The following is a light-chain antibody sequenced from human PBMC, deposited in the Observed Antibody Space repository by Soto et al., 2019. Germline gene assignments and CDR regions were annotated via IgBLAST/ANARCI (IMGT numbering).Light chain of an antibody. V-gene: IGKV3-20*01. Sequence: EIVLTQSPGTLSLSPGERATLSCRASQSISNTYLVWYQQKPGQAPRLRIYGASNRATGIPDRFSGSESGTDFTLTISRLEPEDCAVYYCQHYGDSPPRAFGQGTKVEVK. J-gene: IGKJ1*01. CDR2: GAS. CDR1: QSISNTY. CDR3: QHYGDSPPRA.